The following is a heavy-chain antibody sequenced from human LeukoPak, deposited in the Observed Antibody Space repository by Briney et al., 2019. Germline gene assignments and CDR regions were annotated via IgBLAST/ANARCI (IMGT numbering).Heavy chain of an antibody. CDR2: ISYDGST. V-gene: IGHV4-39*07. Sequence: SETLSLTCTVSGGSVSSNIYYWGWIRQPPGKGLEWIGSISYDGSTYYNPSLKSRVTISVHTSKNQFSLKLTSATAADTAVYYCARDNPLPFAPWGQGTLVTVSS. CDR1: GGSVSSNIYY. J-gene: IGHJ5*02. CDR3: ARDNPLPFAP.